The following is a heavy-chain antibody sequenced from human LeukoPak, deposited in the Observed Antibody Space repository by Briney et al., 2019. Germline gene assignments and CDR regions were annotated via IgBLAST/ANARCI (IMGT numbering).Heavy chain of an antibody. Sequence: GGSLRLSCAASGFTFSSYAMHWVRQAPGKGLEWVAVISYDGSNKYYADSVKGRFTISRDNSKNTLYLQMNSLRAEDTAVYYCAKDISGSSPVDYWGQGTLVTVSS. J-gene: IGHJ4*02. V-gene: IGHV3-30-3*01. CDR1: GFTFSSYA. D-gene: IGHD1-26*01. CDR2: ISYDGSNK. CDR3: AKDISGSSPVDY.